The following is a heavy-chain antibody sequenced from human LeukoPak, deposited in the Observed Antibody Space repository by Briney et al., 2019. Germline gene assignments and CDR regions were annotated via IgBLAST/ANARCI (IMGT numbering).Heavy chain of an antibody. J-gene: IGHJ4*02. CDR3: AKGGSSGAPALYFDY. D-gene: IGHD2-15*01. CDR1: GFTFSTYA. Sequence: EPGGSLRLSCAASGFTFSTYAMSWVRQAPGKGLGWVSVISGTGGSTDYADSVKGRFTISRDNSKDTLYLQMNSLRAEDTAVYYCAKGGSSGAPALYFDYWGQGTLVTVSS. V-gene: IGHV3-23*01. CDR2: ISGTGGST.